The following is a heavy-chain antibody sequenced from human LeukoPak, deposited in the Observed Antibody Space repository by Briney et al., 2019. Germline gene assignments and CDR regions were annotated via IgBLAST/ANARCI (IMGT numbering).Heavy chain of an antibody. J-gene: IGHJ6*02. CDR3: TRDLAVVPGPRMDV. CDR1: GFIFSPYA. Sequence: GGSLRLSCSASGFIFSPYAMHWVRQAPGKGLEWVALINPGGSEGYYLDSVKGRFTISRDNAKNSVYLQMGSLGADDTAMYFCTRDLAVVPGPRMDVWGQGTTVTVSS. D-gene: IGHD3-22*01. CDR2: INPGGSEG. V-gene: IGHV3-7*03.